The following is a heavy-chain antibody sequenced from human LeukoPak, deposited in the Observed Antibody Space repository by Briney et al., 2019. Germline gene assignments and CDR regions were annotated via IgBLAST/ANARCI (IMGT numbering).Heavy chain of an antibody. CDR3: ARGISRDIVVVPAATNWFDP. V-gene: IGHV4-34*01. J-gene: IGHJ5*02. Sequence: SETLSLTCAVYGGSFSGYYWSWIRQPPGKGLEWIGEINHSGSTNYNPSLKSRVTISVDTSKDQFSLKPSSVTAADTAVYYCARGISRDIVVVPAATNWFDPWGQGTLVTVSS. D-gene: IGHD2-2*01. CDR2: INHSGST. CDR1: GGSFSGYY.